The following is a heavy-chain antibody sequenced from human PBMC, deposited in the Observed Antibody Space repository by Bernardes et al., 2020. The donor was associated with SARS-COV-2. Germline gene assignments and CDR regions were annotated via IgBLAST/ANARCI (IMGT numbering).Heavy chain of an antibody. CDR1: GYIFMSYG. CDR2: ISGYNGNT. V-gene: IGHV1-18*01. J-gene: IGHJ6*02. Sequence: ASVKVSCKASGYIFMSYGISWVRQAPGQGLEWLGWISGYNGNTRYPQKFQGRVTMTTDTSTSTAYMELRSLRSDDTAVYYCARVAYGMDVWGQGTTVIVSS. CDR3: ARVAYGMDV.